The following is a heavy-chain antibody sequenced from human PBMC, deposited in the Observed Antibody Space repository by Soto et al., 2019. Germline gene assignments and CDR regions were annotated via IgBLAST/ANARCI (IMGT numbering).Heavy chain of an antibody. V-gene: IGHV3-23*01. CDR2: VSATAGTT. D-gene: IGHD3-16*01. Sequence: GGSLRLSCAASGFTFSNYAMSWVRQAPGKGLEWVSLVSATAGTTYYTDSVKGRFTISRDNSRNAVYLQMSSLRADDTAVYYCAKDRLAGGFDYWGQGTLVTVSS. J-gene: IGHJ4*02. CDR1: GFTFSNYA. CDR3: AKDRLAGGFDY.